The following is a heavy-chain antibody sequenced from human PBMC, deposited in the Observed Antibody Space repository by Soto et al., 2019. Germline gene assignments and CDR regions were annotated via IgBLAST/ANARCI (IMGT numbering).Heavy chain of an antibody. CDR2: ISAYNGNT. J-gene: IGHJ6*02. D-gene: IGHD6-19*01. V-gene: IGHV1-18*01. CDR1: GYTFTTYG. Sequence: QVQLVQSGAEVKKPGASVKVSCKASGYTFTTYGISWVRQAPGQGLEWMGWISAYNGNTNYAQKIQGRGPMTTDTSPSTAYMELSSLRSDDTAVYYWARQQWLYYYYGMDVWGQGTTVTVSS. CDR3: ARQQWLYYYYGMDV.